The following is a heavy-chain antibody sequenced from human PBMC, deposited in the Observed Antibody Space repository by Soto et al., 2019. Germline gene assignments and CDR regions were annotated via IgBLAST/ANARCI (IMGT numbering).Heavy chain of an antibody. CDR3: AVDYYTSYYFDY. J-gene: IGHJ4*02. CDR1: GYPFTTYS. Sequence: AASVKVSCKTSGYPFTTYSVTWVRQAPGQGLEWMGLITTYNEKTNYAQKFQGRVTMTADTSTSTAYMELRSLTSDDTAVYYCAVDYYTSYYFDYWGQGTLVTVSS. CDR2: ITTYNEKT. V-gene: IGHV1-18*01. D-gene: IGHD3-3*01.